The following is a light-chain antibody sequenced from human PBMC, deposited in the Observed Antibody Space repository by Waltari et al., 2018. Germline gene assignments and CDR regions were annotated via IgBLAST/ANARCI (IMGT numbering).Light chain of an antibody. V-gene: IGKV3-20*01. J-gene: IGKJ5*01. CDR2: GAS. CDR3: QQYGSSPPIT. CDR1: QSVKYNY. Sequence: EIVLTQSPGTLSLSPGERATLSCRASQSVKYNYLAWYQQKPGQAPRPLIYGASARATGIPDRFSGGGSGTDFTLTITRLEPEDFAVYYCQQYGSSPPITFGQGTRLDIK.